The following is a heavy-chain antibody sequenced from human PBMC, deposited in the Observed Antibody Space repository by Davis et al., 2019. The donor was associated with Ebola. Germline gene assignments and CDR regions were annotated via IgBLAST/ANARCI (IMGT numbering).Heavy chain of an antibody. D-gene: IGHD1-26*01. CDR3: AKDTSNIWFDI. J-gene: IGHJ3*02. CDR2: ISSSSSTI. CDR1: GFTFSSYN. V-gene: IGHV3-48*01. Sequence: GESLKISCAASGFTFSSYNMNWVRQAPGKGLEWVSYISSSSSTIYYADSVKGRFTISRDNSKNTLYLQMNGLRVEDTAIYYCAKDTSNIWFDIWGQGTMVTVSS.